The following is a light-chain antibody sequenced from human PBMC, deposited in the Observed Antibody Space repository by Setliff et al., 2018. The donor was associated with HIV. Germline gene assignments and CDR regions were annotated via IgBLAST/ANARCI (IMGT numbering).Light chain of an antibody. CDR1: SSDVGNYNL. CDR2: EVN. CDR3: CSYAGSRTFYV. V-gene: IGLV2-23*02. J-gene: IGLJ1*01. Sequence: QSVLTQPASVSGSPGQSITISCTGTSSDVGNYNLVSWYQQHPGKAPKLIIYEVNKRPSGVSNRISGSKSGYTASLTFSGLQAEDEADYYCCSYAGSRTFYVFGTGTKVTVL.